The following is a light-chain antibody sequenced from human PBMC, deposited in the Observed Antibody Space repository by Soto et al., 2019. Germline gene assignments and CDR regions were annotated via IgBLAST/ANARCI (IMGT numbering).Light chain of an antibody. CDR1: QSVSTN. CDR3: QQYDNWPPVT. CDR2: GAS. Sequence: EIVMTQSPATLSVSPGERATLSCRASQSVSTNLAWYQQKPGQAPRLLIYGASTRATGVPARFSGSGSGTEFTLTISSLQSEDFAVYYCQQYDNWPPVTFGGGTKVEIK. V-gene: IGKV3-15*01. J-gene: IGKJ4*01.